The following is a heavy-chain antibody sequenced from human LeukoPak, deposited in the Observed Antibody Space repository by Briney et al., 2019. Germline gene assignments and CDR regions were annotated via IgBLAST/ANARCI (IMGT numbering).Heavy chain of an antibody. CDR1: GFTFSSYA. CDR3: AKAYGDYWPHYYYYGMDV. D-gene: IGHD4-17*01. J-gene: IGHJ6*02. V-gene: IGHV3-30*04. CDR2: ISYDGSNK. Sequence: PGRSLRLSCAASGFTFSSYAMHWVRQAPGKGLEWVAVISYDGSNKYYADSVKGRFTISRDNSKNTLYLQMNSLRAEDTAVYYCAKAYGDYWPHYYYYGMDVWGQGTTVTVSS.